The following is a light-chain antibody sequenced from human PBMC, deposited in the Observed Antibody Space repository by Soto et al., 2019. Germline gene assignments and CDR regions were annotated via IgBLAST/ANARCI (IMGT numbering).Light chain of an antibody. Sequence: QSALTQPASVSGSPGQSITISCTATSSDVESYHVFSWYQQKPGKAPKLIIYEGIKRPSVVSNRFSGSKSGNTASLTISGLQAEDEADYYCCSFAESLTVFGTGTKLTVL. CDR3: CSFAESLTV. V-gene: IGLV2-23*03. J-gene: IGLJ1*01. CDR1: SSDVESYHV. CDR2: EGI.